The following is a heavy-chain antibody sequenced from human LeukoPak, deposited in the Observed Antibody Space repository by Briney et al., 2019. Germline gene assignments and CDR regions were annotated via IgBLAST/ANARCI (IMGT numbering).Heavy chain of an antibody. V-gene: IGHV4-39*01. CDR1: GGSISDGTYY. Sequence: SETLSLTCTVSGGSISDGTYYWGWIRQPPGKGREWIGTIHYSGTTHYNRSLKSRVTLSVDTSKNQFSLRLSSVTAADTAVYYCARRTTESYSDYWGQGTLVTVST. J-gene: IGHJ4*02. CDR3: ARRTTESYSDY. D-gene: IGHD1-1*01. CDR2: IHYSGTT.